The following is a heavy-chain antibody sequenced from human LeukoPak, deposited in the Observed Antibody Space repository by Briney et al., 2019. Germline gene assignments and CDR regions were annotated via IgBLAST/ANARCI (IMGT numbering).Heavy chain of an antibody. D-gene: IGHD3-9*01. V-gene: IGHV4-59*01. CDR3: ASGILTGYYSVDV. Sequence: SQTLSLTCTVAGGSISSYDCGWIRQPPGKGLEWIGYIYYSGSTNYNPSLKSRVTISVDTSKNQFSLKLSSVTAADTAVYYCASGILTGYYSVDVWGQGTMVTVSS. J-gene: IGHJ3*01. CDR2: IYYSGST. CDR1: GGSISSYD.